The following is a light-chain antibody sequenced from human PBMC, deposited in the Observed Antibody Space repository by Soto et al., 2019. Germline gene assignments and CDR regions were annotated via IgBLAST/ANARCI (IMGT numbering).Light chain of an antibody. Sequence: EIVLTQSPGILSLSPGERATLSCRASQSVSSSYLAWYQQKPGQAPRLLIYGASNRATGIPDRFSASGSKTDFTLNISSLKTEDFAVYYCQQYGSSPPYTFGQGTKLEIK. CDR3: QQYGSSPPYT. J-gene: IGKJ2*01. V-gene: IGKV3-20*01. CDR2: GAS. CDR1: QSVSSSY.